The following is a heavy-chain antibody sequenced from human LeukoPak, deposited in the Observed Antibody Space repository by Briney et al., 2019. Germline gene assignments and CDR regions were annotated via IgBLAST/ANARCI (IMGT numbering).Heavy chain of an antibody. CDR1: GGSISSSSYY. CDR2: IYYSGST. J-gene: IGHJ6*02. CDR3: ARDPPRIMITFGGSPLKDV. V-gene: IGHV4-39*07. D-gene: IGHD3-16*01. Sequence: PSETLSLTCTVSGGSISSSSYYWGWIRQPPGKGLEWIGSIYYSGSTYYNPSLKSRVTISVDTSKNQFSLKLSSVTAADTAVYYCARDPPRIMITFGGSPLKDVWGQGTTVTVSS.